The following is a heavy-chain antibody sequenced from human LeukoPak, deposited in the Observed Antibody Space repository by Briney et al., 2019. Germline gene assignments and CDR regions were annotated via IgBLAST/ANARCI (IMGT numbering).Heavy chain of an antibody. J-gene: IGHJ4*02. CDR3: ATSRGDDFDY. V-gene: IGHV3-48*02. CDR2: ISSSSSI. Sequence: GGSLRLSCAASGFTFNSYSMTWVRQAPGKGLEWVAYISSSSSIYYADSVRGRFTISRDNAKNSLYLEMNSLRDEDTAVYYCATSRGDDFDYWGQGTLGTVSS. CDR1: GFTFNSYS. D-gene: IGHD3-10*01.